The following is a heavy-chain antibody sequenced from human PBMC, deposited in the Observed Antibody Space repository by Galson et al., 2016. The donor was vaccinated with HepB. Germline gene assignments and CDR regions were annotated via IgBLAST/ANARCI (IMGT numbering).Heavy chain of an antibody. Sequence: SVKVSCKASGDIFRKYTLTWVRQAPGQGLEWMGGIIPILGTTNYAQKFQGRVTITADESTSAIYMALSSLRSEDTAVYYCARVSAIGSDYYYYGMDVWGQGTTVTVSS. V-gene: IGHV1-69*13. J-gene: IGHJ6*02. CDR2: IIPILGTT. CDR3: ARVSAIGSDYYYYGMDV. CDR1: GDIFRKYT. D-gene: IGHD2-21*02.